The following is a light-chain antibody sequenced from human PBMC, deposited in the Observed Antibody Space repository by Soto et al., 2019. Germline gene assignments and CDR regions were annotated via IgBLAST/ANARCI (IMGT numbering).Light chain of an antibody. CDR1: TSNIGSNY. CDR3: ATWDESLNGFYV. J-gene: IGLJ1*01. V-gene: IGLV1-47*01. Sequence: QSVLTQPPSASGTPGQGVTISCSGSTSNIGSNYVYWYQQLPGTAPKLLIYRNNQRPSGVPDRFSGSKSGTSDSLAISGLRSDDEADYFCATWDESLNGFYVFGTATKVTVL. CDR2: RNN.